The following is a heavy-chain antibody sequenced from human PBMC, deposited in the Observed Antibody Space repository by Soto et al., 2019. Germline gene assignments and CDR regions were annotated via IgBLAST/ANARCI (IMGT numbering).Heavy chain of an antibody. J-gene: IGHJ3*02. D-gene: IGHD1-1*01. CDR1: GFICSSYD. CDR2: ILVGGST. Sequence: GSLLLPCSVSGFICSSYDMSWVRQAPGKGLEWVSTILVGGSTHYEDSVKGRFTISRDTSKNTVYLQMNSLTAGDTAFYYCGKATATSGGAFEIYGQGTMVTVSS. CDR3: GKATATSGGAFEI. V-gene: IGHV3-23*01.